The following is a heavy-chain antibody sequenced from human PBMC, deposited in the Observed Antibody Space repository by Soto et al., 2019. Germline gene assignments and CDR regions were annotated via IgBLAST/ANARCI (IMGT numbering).Heavy chain of an antibody. CDR3: ARDSARTTVTTNWFGT. D-gene: IGHD4-17*01. J-gene: IGHJ5*02. CDR2: IGAYNGNT. Sequence: QVQLVQSAAEVKKPGASVMLSCKASGYTLNNDGVSWVRQAPGEGLEWLGWIGAYNGNTHYAQKVQGRLTLTTDTSSNTAYMELRSLTSDDTAIYFCARDSARTTVTTNWFGTWGQGTLVTVSS. V-gene: IGHV1-18*01. CDR1: GYTLNNDG.